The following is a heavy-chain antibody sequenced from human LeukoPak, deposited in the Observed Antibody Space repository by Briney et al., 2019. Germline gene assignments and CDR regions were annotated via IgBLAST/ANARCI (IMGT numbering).Heavy chain of an antibody. CDR3: VRGNDYGGPHY. Sequence: GGSLRLSCAVSGVTFSSYWMQWVRQAPGKGLVWVSRIDIDGRRINYADPVKGRFTISKDNGKNTLFLQMNSLRAEDAAVYYCVRGNDYGGPHYWGQGTLVTVSS. CDR2: IDIDGRRI. CDR1: GVTFSSYW. V-gene: IGHV3-74*01. J-gene: IGHJ4*02. D-gene: IGHD4-23*01.